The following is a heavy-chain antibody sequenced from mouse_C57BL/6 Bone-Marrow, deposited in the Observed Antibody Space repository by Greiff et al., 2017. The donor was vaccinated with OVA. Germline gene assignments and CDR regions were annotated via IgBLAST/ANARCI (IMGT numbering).Heavy chain of an antibody. V-gene: IGHV1-64*01. J-gene: IGHJ4*01. CDR2: IHPNSGST. CDR1: GYTFTSYW. CDR3: ARRDGQYYYAMDY. Sequence: VQLQQPGAELVKPGASVKLSCKASGYTFTSYWMHWVKQRPGQGLEWIGMIHPNSGSTNYNEKFKSKATLTVDKSSSTAYMQLSSLTSEDSAVYDCARRDGQYYYAMDYWGQGTSVTVSS. D-gene: IGHD2-3*01.